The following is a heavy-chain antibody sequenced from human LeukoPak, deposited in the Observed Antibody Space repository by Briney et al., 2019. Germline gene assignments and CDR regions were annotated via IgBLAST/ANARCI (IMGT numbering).Heavy chain of an antibody. D-gene: IGHD6-6*01. CDR1: GGSISSSSYY. CDR3: MAESSTSWEGY. Sequence: ETLSLTCTVSGGSISSSSYYWGWIRQPPGKGLEWVANIKEDGSMREYLDSVKGRFTISRDNAKHSLYLEMNSLRVEDTAVYYCMAESSTSWEGYWGQGTQVTVSS. V-gene: IGHV3-7*01. CDR2: IKEDGSMR. J-gene: IGHJ4*02.